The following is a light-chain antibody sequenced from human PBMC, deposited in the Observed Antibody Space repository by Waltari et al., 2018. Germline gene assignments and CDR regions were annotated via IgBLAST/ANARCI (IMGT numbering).Light chain of an antibody. CDR2: DAS. Sequence: EIVLTQSPATLSLSPGERATLSCRASQSVDSYLAWYQQKPGQAPRLLIYDASNRATGIPARLSGSGSGTDFTLTISSLEPEDFAVYYCQQRSNWPPITFGQGTRLEIK. CDR3: QQRSNWPPIT. CDR1: QSVDSY. V-gene: IGKV3-11*01. J-gene: IGKJ5*01.